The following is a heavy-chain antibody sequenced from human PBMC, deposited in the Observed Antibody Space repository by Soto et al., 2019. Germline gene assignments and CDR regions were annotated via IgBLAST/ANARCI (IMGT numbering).Heavy chain of an antibody. CDR2: IIPIFGTA. CDR1: GGTFSRHA. Sequence: QVQLVQSGAEVRKPGSSVKVSCKASGGTFSRHAISWVRQAPGQGLEWMGGIIPIFGTANHAQKFQGRVTIIADESTSTVYMELSSLRSEDTAMYYCARTDIAVADDYWGQGTLVTVSS. V-gene: IGHV1-69*01. J-gene: IGHJ4*02. CDR3: ARTDIAVADDY. D-gene: IGHD6-19*01.